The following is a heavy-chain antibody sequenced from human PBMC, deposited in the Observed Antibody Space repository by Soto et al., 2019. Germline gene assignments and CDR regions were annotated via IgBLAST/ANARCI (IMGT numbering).Heavy chain of an antibody. CDR2: IYHSVST. Sequence: QVQLQESGPGLVKPSGTLSLTCAVSGGSISSSNWWRWVRQPPGKGLEWVGDIYHSVSTNYNPSLKSRVTISVDKSKNQFSLMLSSVTAADTAVYYCARDRCSGGSCYSGREWRYFDYWGQGTLVTVSS. D-gene: IGHD2-15*01. CDR3: ARDRCSGGSCYSGREWRYFDY. V-gene: IGHV4-4*02. CDR1: GGSISSSNW. J-gene: IGHJ4*02.